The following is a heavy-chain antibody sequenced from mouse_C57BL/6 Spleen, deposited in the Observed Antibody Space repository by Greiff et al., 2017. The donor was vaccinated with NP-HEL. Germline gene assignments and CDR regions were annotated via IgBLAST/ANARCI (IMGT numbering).Heavy chain of an antibody. D-gene: IGHD2-4*01. Sequence: QVQLQQPGAELVKPGASVKLSCKASGYTFTSYWMQWVKQRPGQGLEWIGEIDPSDSYTNYNQKFKGKATLTVDTSSSEAYMQLSSLTSEDSAVYYCARRAIYYDYLYAMDYWGQGTSVTVSS. CDR2: IDPSDSYT. CDR1: GYTFTSYW. CDR3: ARRAIYYDYLYAMDY. J-gene: IGHJ4*01. V-gene: IGHV1-50*01.